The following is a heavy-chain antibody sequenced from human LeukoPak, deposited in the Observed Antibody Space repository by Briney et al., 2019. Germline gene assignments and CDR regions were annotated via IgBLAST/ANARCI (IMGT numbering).Heavy chain of an antibody. D-gene: IGHD3-22*01. CDR1: GFTFSDYY. V-gene: IGHV3-11*06. CDR3: ARVASITMICDF. CDR2: ISTSGRYT. J-gene: IGHJ4*02. Sequence: GGSLRLSCAASGFTFSDYYMSWIRQAPGKGLEWVSYISTSGRYTNYTDSVKDRFTISRDNAKNSLFVQMNSLRAEDTAVYYCARVASITMICDFWGQGTLVTVSS.